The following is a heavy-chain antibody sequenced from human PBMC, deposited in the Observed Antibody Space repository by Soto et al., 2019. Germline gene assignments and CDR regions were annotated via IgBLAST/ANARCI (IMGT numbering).Heavy chain of an antibody. J-gene: IGHJ4*02. Sequence: QVQLVQSGAEVKKPGASVKVSCKASGYTFTSYGISWVRQAPGQGLEWMGWISAYNGNTNYAQKLQGRVTMTTDTSTSTAYMELRSLRSDDTAVYYCAREVSTYYDFWSGYYSEGSDYWGQGTLVTVSS. CDR3: AREVSTYYDFWSGYYSEGSDY. CDR1: GYTFTSYG. CDR2: ISAYNGNT. V-gene: IGHV1-18*04. D-gene: IGHD3-3*01.